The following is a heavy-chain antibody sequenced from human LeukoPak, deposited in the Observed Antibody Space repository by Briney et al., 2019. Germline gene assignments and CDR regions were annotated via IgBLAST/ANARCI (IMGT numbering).Heavy chain of an antibody. J-gene: IGHJ4*02. CDR2: INHSGST. V-gene: IGHV4-34*01. Sequence: PSETLSLTCAVYGGSFSGYYWSWIRQPPGKGLGWIGEINHSGSTNYNPSLKSRVTISVDTSKNQFSLKLSSVTAADTAVYYCARGRVGTMWNYFDYWGQGTLVTVSS. CDR3: ARGRVGTMWNYFDY. CDR1: GGSFSGYY. D-gene: IGHD3-10*02.